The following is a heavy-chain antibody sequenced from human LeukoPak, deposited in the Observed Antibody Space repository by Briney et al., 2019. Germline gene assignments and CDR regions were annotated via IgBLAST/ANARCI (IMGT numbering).Heavy chain of an antibody. CDR1: GFTAISNY. V-gene: IGHV3-53*01. CDR2: IYSGGST. Sequence: PGGSLRLSCAASGFTAISNYMSWVRQAPGKGLEWVSVIYSGGSTYYADSVKGRFTISRDISKNTLYLQMNSLRAEDTAVYYCARDVDWGFREFVGAFDIWGQGTMVTVSS. J-gene: IGHJ3*02. D-gene: IGHD3-10*01. CDR3: ARDVDWGFREFVGAFDI.